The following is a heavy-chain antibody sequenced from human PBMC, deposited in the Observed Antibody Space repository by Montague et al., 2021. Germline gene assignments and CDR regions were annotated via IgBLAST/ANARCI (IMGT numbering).Heavy chain of an antibody. CDR2: IHYTGYT. CDR3: ARGWQKRFDP. J-gene: IGHJ5*02. CDR1: GASFNYGDYY. D-gene: IGHD5-24*01. Sequence: TLSLTCNVSGASFNYGDYYWTWIRQHPGKGLEWIGYIHYTGYTQYNPSLNSRLTLSADTSKNQFSLMLNSVTAADTAVYYCARGWQKRFDPWGQGTLVTVSS. V-gene: IGHV4-31*03.